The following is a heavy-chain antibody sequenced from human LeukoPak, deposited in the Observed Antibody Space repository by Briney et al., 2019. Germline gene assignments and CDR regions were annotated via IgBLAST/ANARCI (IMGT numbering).Heavy chain of an antibody. CDR2: IYTSGST. CDR3: ARDNGSGSYYKRGAFDI. J-gene: IGHJ3*02. D-gene: IGHD3-10*01. Sequence: PSETLSLTCTVSGGSISSGSYYWSWIRQPAGKGLEWIGRIYTSGSTNYNPSLKSRVTISVDTSKNQFSLKLSSVTAADAAVYYCARDNGSGSYYKRGAFDIWGQGTMVTVSS. V-gene: IGHV4-61*02. CDR1: GGSISSGSYY.